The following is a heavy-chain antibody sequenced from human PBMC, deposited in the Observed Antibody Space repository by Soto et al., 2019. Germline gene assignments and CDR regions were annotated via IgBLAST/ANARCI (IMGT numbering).Heavy chain of an antibody. CDR1: GGTFSSYA. CDR3: ARGTTVTTYDAFDI. Sequence: EASVKVSCKASGGTFSSYAISWVRQAPGQGLEWMGGIIPIFGTANYAQKFQGRVTITADESTSTAYMELSSLRSEDTAVYYCARGTTVTTYDAFDIWGQGTMVTVS. D-gene: IGHD4-4*01. J-gene: IGHJ3*02. V-gene: IGHV1-69*13. CDR2: IIPIFGTA.